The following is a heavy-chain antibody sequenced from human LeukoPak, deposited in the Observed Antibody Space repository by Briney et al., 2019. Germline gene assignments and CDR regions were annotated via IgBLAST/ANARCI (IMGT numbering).Heavy chain of an antibody. CDR3: ARAGFGVVIKGGPGYYYGMDV. CDR2: IIPIFGTA. Sequence: SVKVSCKASGGTFSSYAISWVRQAPGQGLEWMGGIIPIFGTANYAQKFQGRVTITADESTSTAYMELSSLRSEDTAVYYCARAGFGVVIKGGPGYYYGMDVWGQGTTVTVSS. V-gene: IGHV1-69*13. J-gene: IGHJ6*02. CDR1: GGTFSSYA. D-gene: IGHD3-3*01.